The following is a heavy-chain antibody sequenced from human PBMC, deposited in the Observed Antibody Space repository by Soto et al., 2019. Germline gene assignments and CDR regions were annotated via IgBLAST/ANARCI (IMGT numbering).Heavy chain of an antibody. CDR3: ARIPEDYDFWSGYSSILDY. CDR2: IFSNDEK. D-gene: IGHD3-3*01. Sequence: QVTLKESGPVLVKPTETLTLTCTVSGFSLSNARMGVSWIRQPPGKALEWLAHIFSNDEKSYSTSLKSRLTISKDTSKSQVVLTMTNMDPVDTATYYCARIPEDYDFWSGYSSILDYWGQGTLVTVSS. V-gene: IGHV2-26*01. CDR1: GFSLSNARMG. J-gene: IGHJ4*02.